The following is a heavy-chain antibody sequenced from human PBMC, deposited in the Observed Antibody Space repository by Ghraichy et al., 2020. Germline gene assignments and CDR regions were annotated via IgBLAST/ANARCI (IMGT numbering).Heavy chain of an antibody. J-gene: IGHJ4*02. CDR2: INHVGST. V-gene: IGHV4-34*01. CDR3: ARCLNRSGWFLPLWY. D-gene: IGHD6-19*01. CDR1: GGSFRGNY. Sequence: SETLSLTCAVSGGSFRGNYWTWIRQSPGKGLEWIGEINHVGSTNYSPSLKSRVTISVDTSKNQFSLKLNSVTAADTAVYYCARCLNRSGWFLPLWYWGQGALVTVSS.